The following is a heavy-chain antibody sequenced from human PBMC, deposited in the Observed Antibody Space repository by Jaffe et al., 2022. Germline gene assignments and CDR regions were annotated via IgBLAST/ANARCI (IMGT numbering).Heavy chain of an antibody. D-gene: IGHD3-22*01. CDR3: AKDARHYDFDEN. J-gene: IGHJ4*02. V-gene: IGHV3-30*02. CDR2: IRYDGSTE. Sequence: QVHLVESGGGVVQPGGSLRVSCEASGFIFSSYDMHWVRQAPGKGLEWVAFIRYDGSTEFYADSVKGRFTISRDNSKNTLYLQMNSLRTEDTAIYYCAKDARHYDFDENWGQGTLVTVSS. CDR1: GFIFSSYD.